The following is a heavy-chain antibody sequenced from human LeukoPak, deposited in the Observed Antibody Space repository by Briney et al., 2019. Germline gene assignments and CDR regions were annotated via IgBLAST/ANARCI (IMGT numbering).Heavy chain of an antibody. V-gene: IGHV1-8*01. D-gene: IGHD2-2*01. CDR1: GYTFTSYD. CDR2: MNPNSGIT. CDR3: AREVSSTRKYYYYGMDV. J-gene: IGHJ6*02. Sequence: ASVKVSCKASGYTFTSYDINWVRQATGQGLEWMGWMNPNSGITGYAQKFQGRVTMTRNTSISTAYMELSSLRSEDTAVYYCAREVSSTRKYYYYGMDVWGQGTTVTVSS.